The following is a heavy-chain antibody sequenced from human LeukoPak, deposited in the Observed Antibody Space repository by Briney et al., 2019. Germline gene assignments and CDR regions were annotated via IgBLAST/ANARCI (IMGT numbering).Heavy chain of an antibody. D-gene: IGHD6-13*01. J-gene: IGHJ4*02. Sequence: GGSLRLSCVASGFSFSSYWMSWVRQAPGKGLEWVANIKQDGREKYYMDSVKGRFTISRDNAKDSLYLEMNILSAEENAWDLWAKVRTRAAADPLDYWGQGTLVTVSS. CDR2: IKQDGREK. CDR3: AKVRTRAAADPLDY. V-gene: IGHV3-7*01. CDR1: GFSFSSYW.